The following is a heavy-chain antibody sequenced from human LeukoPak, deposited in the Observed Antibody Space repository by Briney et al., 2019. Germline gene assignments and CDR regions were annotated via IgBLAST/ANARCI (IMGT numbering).Heavy chain of an antibody. Sequence: PGGSLRLSCAASGFTFSSYSMNWVRQAPGKGLEWVSSISSSSSYIYYADSVKGRFTISRDNAKNSLYLQMNSLRAEDTAVYYCARADPGGVDDISHSGQGTLVTVSS. CDR1: GFTFSSYS. CDR3: ARADPGGVDDISH. CDR2: ISSSSSYI. D-gene: IGHD3-16*01. V-gene: IGHV3-21*01. J-gene: IGHJ4*02.